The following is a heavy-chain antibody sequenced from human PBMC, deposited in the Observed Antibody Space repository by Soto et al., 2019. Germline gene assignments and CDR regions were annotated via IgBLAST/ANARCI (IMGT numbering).Heavy chain of an antibody. J-gene: IGHJ6*02. CDR1: GFRISNYF. V-gene: IGHV3-7*03. CDR2: IKEDGSEK. D-gene: IGHD3-10*01. CDR3: ARPRFRGMDV. Sequence: GGSLRLSCVGSGFRISNYFMSWVRQAPGKGLEWVANIKEDGSEKYYVESVKGRFTISRDNAKNSLYLQVNSLRDEDTAVYYCARPRFRGMDVWGQGTTVTVSS.